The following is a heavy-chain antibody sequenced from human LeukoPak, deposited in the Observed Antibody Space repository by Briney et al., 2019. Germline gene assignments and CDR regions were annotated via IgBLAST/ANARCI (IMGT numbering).Heavy chain of an antibody. D-gene: IGHD3-10*01. CDR1: GGPISSYY. J-gene: IGHJ5*02. CDR3: AKMVTYYYASGSFESNWFDP. Sequence: SETLSLTCTVSGGPISSYYWTWIRQPAGKGLEWIGRIYTSGSTNYSPSLKSRVTMSVDTSKNQFSLKLTSVTAADTAVYYCAKMVTYYYASGSFESNWFDPWGQGTLVTVSS. V-gene: IGHV4-4*07. CDR2: IYTSGST.